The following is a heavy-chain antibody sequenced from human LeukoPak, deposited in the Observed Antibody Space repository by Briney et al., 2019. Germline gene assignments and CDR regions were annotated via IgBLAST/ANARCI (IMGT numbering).Heavy chain of an antibody. CDR2: FDPEDGET. J-gene: IGHJ3*02. CDR3: ARAYGDLCAFDI. V-gene: IGHV1-24*01. CDR1: GYTLTELS. Sequence: GASVKLSCKVSGYTLTELSMHWVRQAPGKGLEWMGGFDPEDGETIYAQKLQRRVPMTEDTSTDTADMELSSLRSEGTAVYYCARAYGDLCAFDIWGQGTMVTVSS. D-gene: IGHD4-17*01.